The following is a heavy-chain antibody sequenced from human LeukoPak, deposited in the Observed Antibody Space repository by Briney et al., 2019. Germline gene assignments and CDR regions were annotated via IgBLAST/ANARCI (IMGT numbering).Heavy chain of an antibody. CDR2: IKQDGSEK. V-gene: IGHV3-7*03. CDR3: ARVRGPYSSGWYYFEY. D-gene: IGHD6-19*01. CDR1: GFTFSSYW. Sequence: PGGSLRLSCAVSGFTFSSYWMSWVRQPPAKGLEWVANIKQDGSEKYYVDSVKGRFTISRDNAKNSLYLQMNSLRAEETAVYYCARVRGPYSSGWYYFEYWGQGTLVTVSS. J-gene: IGHJ4*02.